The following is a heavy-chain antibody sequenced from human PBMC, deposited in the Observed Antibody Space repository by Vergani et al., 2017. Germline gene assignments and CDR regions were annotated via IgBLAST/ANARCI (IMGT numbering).Heavy chain of an antibody. Sequence: QVQVVQSGAEVKKSGASVKVSCKTSGYTFSNYYMNWVRQAPGQGLEWMGIINPSGGHTNYAQKFQGRVTMTKDKSTSTVYMELSSLRSEDTAIYYCARGSYVFLTSYRYWGQGTLVTVSA. CDR3: ARGSYVFLTSYRY. CDR1: GYTFSNYY. D-gene: IGHD3-10*01. J-gene: IGHJ4*02. V-gene: IGHV1-46*03. CDR2: INPSGGHT.